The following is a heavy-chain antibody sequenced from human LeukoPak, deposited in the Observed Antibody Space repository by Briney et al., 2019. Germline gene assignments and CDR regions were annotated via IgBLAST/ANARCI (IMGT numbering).Heavy chain of an antibody. V-gene: IGHV1-8*03. D-gene: IGHD3-22*01. CDR2: MNPNSGNT. CDR1: GYTFTSYD. J-gene: IGHJ5*02. CDR3: ARGISTPTTMIVKAGYWFDP. Sequence: ASVKVSCKASGYTFTSYDINWVRQATGQGLEWMGWMNPNSGNTGYAQKFQGRVTITRNTSISTAYMELSSLRSEDTAVYYCARGISTPTTMIVKAGYWFDPWGQGTLVTVSS.